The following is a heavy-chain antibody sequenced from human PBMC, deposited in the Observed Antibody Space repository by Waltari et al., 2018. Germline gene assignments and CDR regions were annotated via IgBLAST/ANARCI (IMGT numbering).Heavy chain of an antibody. J-gene: IGHJ3*02. CDR3: ARGDGGSGLGASDI. D-gene: IGHD3-3*01. CDR2: IWYDGSNK. V-gene: IGHV3-33*01. CDR1: GFPFINPA. Sequence: QVQLVGSGGCVVQSGGSLHLPRVGSGFPFINPALNWVRQAPGKGLEWVAVIWYDGSNKNYVDSVKGRFTISRDNSKNTMYLEMNRLRAEDTAVYFCARGDGGSGLGASDIWGQGTMVTVSS.